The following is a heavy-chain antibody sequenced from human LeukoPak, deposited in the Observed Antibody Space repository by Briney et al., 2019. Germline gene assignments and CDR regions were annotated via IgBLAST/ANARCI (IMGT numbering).Heavy chain of an antibody. CDR1: GFTFSSYW. CDR3: ARDRNYYDSSGYYYYYYMDV. J-gene: IGHJ6*03. Sequence: GGSLRLSCAASGFTFSSYWMHWVRQAPGKGLVWVSRINSDGSSTSYADSVKGRFTISRDNAKNTLYLQMNSLRAEDTAVYYCARDRNYYDSSGYYYYYYMDVWGKGTTATVCS. D-gene: IGHD3-22*01. CDR2: INSDGSST. V-gene: IGHV3-74*01.